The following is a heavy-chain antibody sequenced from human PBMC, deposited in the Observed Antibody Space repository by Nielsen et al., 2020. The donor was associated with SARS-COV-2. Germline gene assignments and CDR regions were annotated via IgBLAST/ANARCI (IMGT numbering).Heavy chain of an antibody. CDR2: ISAYNGNT. Sequence: ASVKISCKASGYTFTSYGISWVRQAPGQGLEWMGWISAYNGNTNYAQKLQGRVTMTTDTSTSTAYMELRSLRSDDTAVYYCARDLGDLLVLMVYATYYYYGMDVWGQGTTVTVSS. V-gene: IGHV1-18*01. CDR1: GYTFTSYG. D-gene: IGHD2-8*01. CDR3: ARDLGDLLVLMVYATYYYYGMDV. J-gene: IGHJ6*02.